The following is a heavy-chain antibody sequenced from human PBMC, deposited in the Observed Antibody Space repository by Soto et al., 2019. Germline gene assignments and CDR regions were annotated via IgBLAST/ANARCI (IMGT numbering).Heavy chain of an antibody. CDR3: ASPPSTSADYYGMDV. CDR2: IIPIFGTA. CDR1: GGAISSYA. J-gene: IGHJ6*02. V-gene: IGHV1-69*13. Sequence: SVKVTCKASGGAISSYASSWVRQAPGQGLEWMGGIIPIFGTANYAQKFQGRVTITADESTSTAYMELSSLRSEDTAVYYCASPPSTSADYYGMDVWGQGTTVTVSS. D-gene: IGHD2-2*01.